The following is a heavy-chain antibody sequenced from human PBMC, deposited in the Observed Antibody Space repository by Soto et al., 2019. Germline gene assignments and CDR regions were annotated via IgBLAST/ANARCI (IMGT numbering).Heavy chain of an antibody. Sequence: QVQLVQSAAEVKKPGASVKVTCKASGYTFIRYGITWVRQAPGQGLEWVGWISPYNDYTEYAQKFHGRVTMTTDTSPRTVTMAVGGLRSDDTAAYYCARGGYSDNFWKKLNYYGLDVWGQGTTVTVSS. J-gene: IGHJ6*02. CDR2: ISPYNDYT. D-gene: IGHD2-21*01. CDR3: ARGGYSDNFWKKLNYYGLDV. CDR1: GYTFIRYG. V-gene: IGHV1-18*01.